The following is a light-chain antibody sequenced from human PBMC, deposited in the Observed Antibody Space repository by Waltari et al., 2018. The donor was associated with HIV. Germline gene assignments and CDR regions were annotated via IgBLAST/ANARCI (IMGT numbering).Light chain of an antibody. V-gene: IGLV2-14*01. CDR1: RGDVGTYNS. CDR2: KVS. J-gene: IGLJ1*01. Sequence: QSALTQPAAVSRSPGQSITLPCTGARGDVGTYNSVSWYQQLPGKAPKLIIYKVSNRPSGLSNRFSASKSGNTASLTISGLQAEDEGYYYCSSYTSRDTFVFGTGTEVTVL. CDR3: SSYTSRDTFV.